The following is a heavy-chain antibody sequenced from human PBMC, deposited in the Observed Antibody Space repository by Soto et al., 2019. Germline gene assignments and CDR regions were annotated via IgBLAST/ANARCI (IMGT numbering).Heavy chain of an antibody. CDR1: GYTFTRYT. Sequence: QVQLVQSGAEVKKPGASVKISCKASGYTFTRYTMNWVRQAPGQRLEWMGWINPDNGNTKSSQKFQDRVIITRDTSASTAYMDLSSLRSEDTAVYYCARGIATGQLDTWYQGTLVTVSS. CDR3: ARGIATGQLDT. CDR2: INPDNGNT. J-gene: IGHJ5*02. V-gene: IGHV1-3*01. D-gene: IGHD2-15*01.